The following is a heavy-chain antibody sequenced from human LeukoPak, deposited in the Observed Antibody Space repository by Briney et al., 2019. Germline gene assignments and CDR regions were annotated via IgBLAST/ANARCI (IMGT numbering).Heavy chain of an antibody. V-gene: IGHV4-59*01. CDR1: GGSISSYY. CDR2: IYYSGST. J-gene: IGHJ5*02. Sequence: SETLSLTCTVSGGSISSYYWSWIRQPAGEGLEWIGYIYYSGSTNYNPSLKSRVTISVDTSKNQFSLKLSSVTAADTAVYYCARGRAKIITMVRGVRPIFDPWGQGTLVTASS. CDR3: ARGRAKIITMVRGVRPIFDP. D-gene: IGHD3-10*01.